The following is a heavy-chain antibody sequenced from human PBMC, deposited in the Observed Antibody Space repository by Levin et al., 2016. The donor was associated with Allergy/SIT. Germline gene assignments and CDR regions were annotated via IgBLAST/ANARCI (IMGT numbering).Heavy chain of an antibody. Sequence: GESLKISCAASGFTVSSNYMSWVRQAPGKGLEWVSVIYSGGSTYYADSVKGRFTISRDNSKNTLYLQMNSLRAEDTAVYYCARDLSYDSSGYSPYAFDIWGQGTMVTVSS. CDR1: GFTVSSNY. V-gene: IGHV3-53*01. CDR3: ARDLSYDSSGYSPYAFDI. D-gene: IGHD3-22*01. CDR2: IYSGGST. J-gene: IGHJ3*02.